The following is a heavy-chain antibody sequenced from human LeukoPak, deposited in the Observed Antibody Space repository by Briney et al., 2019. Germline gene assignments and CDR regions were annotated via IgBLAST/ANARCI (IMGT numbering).Heavy chain of an antibody. CDR1: GYNFVSLW. Sequence: GESLNSPSKASGYNFVSLWRGWVPQMPGKGLEWIGIIFPGDSDTKFSPSFEGRVTLSVDKSSNTAYLEWPNLRASDTAIYCCGRLGAGNTKVFDEWGQGTMITV. D-gene: IGHD1/OR15-1a*01. V-gene: IGHV5-51*01. CDR3: GRLGAGNTKVFDE. J-gene: IGHJ4*02. CDR2: IFPGDSDT.